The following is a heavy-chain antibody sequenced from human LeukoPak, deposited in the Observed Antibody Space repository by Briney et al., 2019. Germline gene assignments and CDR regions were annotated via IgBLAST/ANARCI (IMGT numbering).Heavy chain of an antibody. CDR1: GFTFSSYA. D-gene: IGHD1-26*01. CDR2: ISYDGSNK. CDR3: AKDLRYSGSFIDY. V-gene: IGHV3-30-3*01. Sequence: GGSLRLSCAASGFTFSSYAMHWVRQSPGKGLEWVAVISYDGSNKYYADSVKGRFTISRDNSKNTLYLQMNSLRAEDTAVYYCAKDLRYSGSFIDYWGQGTLVTVSS. J-gene: IGHJ4*02.